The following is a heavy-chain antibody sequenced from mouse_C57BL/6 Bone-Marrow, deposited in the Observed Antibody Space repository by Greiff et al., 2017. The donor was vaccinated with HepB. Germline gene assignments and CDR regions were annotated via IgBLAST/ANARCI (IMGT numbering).Heavy chain of an antibody. D-gene: IGHD1-1*01. CDR1: GFTFSSYG. CDR3: ASLYYGSSYRWYFDV. CDR2: ISIGGSYT. J-gene: IGHJ1*03. Sequence: EVQGVESGGDLVKPGGSLKLSCAASGFTFSSYGMSWVRQTPDKRLEWVATISIGGSYTYYTDSVKGRFTISRDNAKNTLYLKMSSLKSGDTAMYYCASLYYGSSYRWYFDVWGTGTTVTVSS. V-gene: IGHV5-6*01.